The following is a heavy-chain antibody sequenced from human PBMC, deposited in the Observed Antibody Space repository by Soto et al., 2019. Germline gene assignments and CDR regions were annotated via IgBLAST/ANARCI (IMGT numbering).Heavy chain of an antibody. CDR3: ARETPSFDS. J-gene: IGHJ4*02. Sequence: GESLRLSWAASAFTFSDYPMNWVCQAPGSGLEWVSSIRTISSAIYFAASVRGRFTISRDNARNSLYLQMTSLRDEDTAVYYCARETPSFDSWGQGTLVTVSS. D-gene: IGHD2-15*01. CDR1: AFTFSDYP. CDR2: IRTISSAI. V-gene: IGHV3-48*02.